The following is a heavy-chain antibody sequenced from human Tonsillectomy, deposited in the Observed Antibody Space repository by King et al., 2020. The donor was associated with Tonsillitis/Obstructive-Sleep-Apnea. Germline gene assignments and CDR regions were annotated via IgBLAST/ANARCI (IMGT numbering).Heavy chain of an antibody. D-gene: IGHD6-13*01. CDR2: IYPGDSDT. CDR1: GFSFTSYW. Sequence: VQLVESGAEVKKPGESLKISCKGSGFSFTSYWIGWVRQMPGKGLEWMGIIYPGDSDTRYSPSFQGQVTISADKSINTAYLQWSSLKASDTALYYCARQQAGSTWYGESDYWGQGTLVTVSS. CDR3: ARQQAGSTWYGESDY. J-gene: IGHJ4*02. V-gene: IGHV5-51*01.